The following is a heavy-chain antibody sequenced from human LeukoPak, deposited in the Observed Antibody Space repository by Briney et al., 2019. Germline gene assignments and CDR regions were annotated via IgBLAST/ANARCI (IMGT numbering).Heavy chain of an antibody. J-gene: IGHJ5*02. CDR3: ASTYYYEHGWFDP. CDR2: IIPIFGTA. CDR1: GGTFSSYA. V-gene: IGHV1-69*01. Sequence: SVKVSCKASGGTFSSYAISWVRQAPGQGLEWMGGIIPIFGTANYAQKFQGRVTITADESTSTAYMELSSLRSEDTAVYYCASTYYYEHGWFDPWGQGTLVTVSS. D-gene: IGHD3-22*01.